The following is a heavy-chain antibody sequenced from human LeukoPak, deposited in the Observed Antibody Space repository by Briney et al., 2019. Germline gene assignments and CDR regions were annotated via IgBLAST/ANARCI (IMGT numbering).Heavy chain of an antibody. V-gene: IGHV1-69*13. CDR2: FNHIYGTT. CDR1: GGSSKNFA. CDR3: ARRAEWFSWTRLDAFDI. D-gene: IGHD3-3*01. Sequence: ASVKVSCKASGGSSKNFAISWVRQAPGQGPEWMGGFNHIYGTTNYAQKFQGRVTITVDDSTNIAYLDLSSLRSDDTALYYCARRAEWFSWTRLDAFDIWGQGTMVTVSS. J-gene: IGHJ3*02.